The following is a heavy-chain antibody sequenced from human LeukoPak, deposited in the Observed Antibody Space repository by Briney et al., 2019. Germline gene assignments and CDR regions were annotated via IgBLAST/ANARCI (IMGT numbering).Heavy chain of an antibody. J-gene: IGHJ4*02. Sequence: PSETLSLTCTVSGGSISSYYWSWIRQPPGKGLEWIGYIYYSGSTNYNPSLKSRVTISVDTSKNQFSLKLSSVTAADTAVYYCVLTTVKNFDYWGQGTLVAVSS. CDR1: GGSISSYY. CDR3: VLTTVKNFDY. D-gene: IGHD4-11*01. V-gene: IGHV4-59*12. CDR2: IYYSGST.